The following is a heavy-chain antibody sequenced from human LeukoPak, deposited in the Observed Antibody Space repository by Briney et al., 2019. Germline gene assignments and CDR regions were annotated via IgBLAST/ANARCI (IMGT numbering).Heavy chain of an antibody. V-gene: IGHV4-59*01. CDR1: GGSISSYY. D-gene: IGHD5-18*01. J-gene: IGHJ4*02. CDR3: ARDGGDTAMVGWVYDY. Sequence: PETLSLTCTVSGGSISSYYWSWIRQPPGKGLEWIGYIYYSGSTNYNPSLKSRVTISVDTSKNQFSLKLSSVTAADTAVYYCARDGGDTAMVGWVYDYWGQGTLVTVSS. CDR2: IYYSGST.